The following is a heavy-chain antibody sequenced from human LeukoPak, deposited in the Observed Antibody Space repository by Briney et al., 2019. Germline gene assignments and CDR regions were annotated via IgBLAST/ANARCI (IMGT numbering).Heavy chain of an antibody. CDR1: GYTFTSYG. CDR2: ISAYNGNT. V-gene: IGHV1-18*01. D-gene: IGHD3-22*01. J-gene: IGHJ6*02. Sequence: ASVKVSCKASGYTFTSYGISWVRQAPGQGLEWMGWISAYNGNTNYAQKLQGRVTMTTDTSTSTTYMELRSLRSDDTAVYYCATLSSGYSYYYGMDVWGQGTTVTVSS. CDR3: ATLSSGYSYYYGMDV.